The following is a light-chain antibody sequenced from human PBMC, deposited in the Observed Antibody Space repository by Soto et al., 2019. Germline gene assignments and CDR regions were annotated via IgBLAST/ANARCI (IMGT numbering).Light chain of an antibody. CDR1: QSVNNN. Sequence: EIVMTQSPATLSVSRGERATLSCRASQSVNNNLAWYQQKPGQAPRLLIYGASARATGIPARFSGSGSGTEFTLTISSLQSEDFAVYYCQQYNNWPLTFGGGTKREIK. J-gene: IGKJ4*01. CDR3: QQYNNWPLT. V-gene: IGKV3-15*01. CDR2: GAS.